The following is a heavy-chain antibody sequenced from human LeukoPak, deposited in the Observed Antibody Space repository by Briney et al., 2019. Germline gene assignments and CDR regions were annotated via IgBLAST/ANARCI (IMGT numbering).Heavy chain of an antibody. J-gene: IGHJ4*02. Sequence: GGSLRLSCAASGFTFSSYAMSWVRQAPGKGLEWVSVISGSGGSTYYADSVKGRFTISRDNAKNSLYLQMNSLRAEDTAVYYCARERQQLVPDYFDYWGQGTLVTVSS. CDR3: ARERQQLVPDYFDY. CDR2: ISGSGGST. D-gene: IGHD6-13*01. CDR1: GFTFSSYA. V-gene: IGHV3-23*01.